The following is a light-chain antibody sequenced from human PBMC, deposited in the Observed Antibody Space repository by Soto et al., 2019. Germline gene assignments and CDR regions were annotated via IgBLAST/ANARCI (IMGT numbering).Light chain of an antibody. Sequence: QSALTQPASVSGSPGQSITISCTGTSGDIGGYNYVSWYQQHPGKAPKLLISEVTNRPSGVSNRFSGSKSGNTASLTISGLPSEDEADYYCSSYTTASTPVVFGGGTKLTVL. CDR1: SGDIGGYNY. V-gene: IGLV2-14*01. J-gene: IGLJ2*01. CDR3: SSYTTASTPVV. CDR2: EVT.